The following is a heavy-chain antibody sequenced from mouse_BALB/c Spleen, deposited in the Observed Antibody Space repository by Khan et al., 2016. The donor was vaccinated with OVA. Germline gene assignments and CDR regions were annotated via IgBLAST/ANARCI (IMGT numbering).Heavy chain of an antibody. CDR2: ISYSENT. CDR1: GYSITSAYT. J-gene: IGHJ3*01. V-gene: IGHV3-2*02. CDR3: ARKDYYDYDPFPY. Sequence: EVQLQESGPGLVKPSQSLSLTCTVTGYSITSAYTWNWIRQFPGNKLEWMGFISYSENTRHNPSLKSRISITRDTSKNQFFLQLNSVTSEDTATYYCARKDYYDYDPFPYWGQGTLVTVSA. D-gene: IGHD2-4*01.